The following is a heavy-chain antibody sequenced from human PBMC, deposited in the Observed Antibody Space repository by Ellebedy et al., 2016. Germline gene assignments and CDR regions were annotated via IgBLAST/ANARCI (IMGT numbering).Heavy chain of an antibody. D-gene: IGHD2-15*01. CDR1: GFTFSNAW. CDR2: IKSKTDGGTT. V-gene: IGHV3-15*01. CDR3: TTDLMVVAAGLGY. J-gene: IGHJ4*02. Sequence: GGSLRLSCAASGFTFSNAWMSWVRQAPGKGLEWVGRIKSKTDGGTTDYAAPVKGRFTISRDDSKNTLYLQMNSLKTEDTAVYYCTTDLMVVAAGLGYWGQGTLVTVSS.